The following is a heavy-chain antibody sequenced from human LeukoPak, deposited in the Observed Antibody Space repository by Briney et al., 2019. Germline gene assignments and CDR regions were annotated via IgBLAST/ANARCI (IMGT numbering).Heavy chain of an antibody. V-gene: IGHV3-48*03. D-gene: IGHD5-12*01. Sequence: GGSLRLSCAASGFTLSSYEMNWVRQAPGKGLEWVSYISSSGSTIYYADSVKGRFTISRDNAKNSLYLQMNSLRAEDTAVYYCARFRGGYDYYFDYWGQGTLVTVSS. J-gene: IGHJ4*02. CDR3: ARFRGGYDYYFDY. CDR2: ISSSGSTI. CDR1: GFTLSSYE.